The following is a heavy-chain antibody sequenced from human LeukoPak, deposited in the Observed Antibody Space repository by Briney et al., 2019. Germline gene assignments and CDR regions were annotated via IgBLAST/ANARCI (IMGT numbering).Heavy chain of an antibody. J-gene: IGHJ4*02. V-gene: IGHV7-4-1*02. CDR3: ARDSGLTGDSSFDY. CDR1: GYTFTSYA. D-gene: IGHD7-27*01. CDR2: INTNTGNP. Sequence: ASVKVSCKASGYTFTSYAMNWVRQAPGQGLEWMGWINTNTGNPTYAQGFTERFVFSLDTSVSTAYLQISSLKAEDTAVYYCARDSGLTGDSSFDYWGQGTLVTVSS.